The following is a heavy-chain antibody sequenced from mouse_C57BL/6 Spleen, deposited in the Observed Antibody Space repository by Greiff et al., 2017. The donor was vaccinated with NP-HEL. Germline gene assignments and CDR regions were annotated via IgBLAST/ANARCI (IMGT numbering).Heavy chain of an antibody. CDR3: ARDGGTLYWYFDV. Sequence: QVQLQQSGAELARPGASVKLSCKASGYTFTSYGISWVKQRTGQGLEWIGEIYPRSGNTYYNEKFKGKATLTADKSSSTAYMELRSLTSDDSAVYFCARDGGTLYWYFDVWGTGTTVTVSS. CDR2: IYPRSGNT. V-gene: IGHV1-81*01. J-gene: IGHJ1*03. CDR1: GYTFTSYG. D-gene: IGHD4-1*01.